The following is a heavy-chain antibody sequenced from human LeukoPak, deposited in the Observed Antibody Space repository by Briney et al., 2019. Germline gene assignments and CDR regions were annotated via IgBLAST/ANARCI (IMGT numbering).Heavy chain of an antibody. CDR3: ARDGLMGDYGDYAFDY. Sequence: SETLSLTCVVSGGSIAAYYWSWIRQPPGKGLEWIGYIYYSGSTNYNPSLKSRVTISVDTSKNQFSLKLSSVTAADTAVYYCARDGLMGDYGDYAFDYWGQGTLVTVSS. CDR1: GGSIAAYY. D-gene: IGHD4-17*01. V-gene: IGHV4-59*01. J-gene: IGHJ4*02. CDR2: IYYSGST.